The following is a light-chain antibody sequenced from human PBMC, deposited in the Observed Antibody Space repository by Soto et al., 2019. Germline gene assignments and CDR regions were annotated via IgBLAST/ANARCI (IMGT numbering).Light chain of an antibody. CDR1: SSNIGAGYD. V-gene: IGLV1-40*01. Sequence: QPVLTQPPSVSGAPGQRVTISCTGSSSNIGAGYDVHWYQQLPGAAPKLLIYGNSNRPSGVPDRFSGSKSGTSASLAITGLQAEDEADYYCQSYDSSLSGPSYVFGTGTKLT. CDR3: QSYDSSLSGPSYV. CDR2: GNS. J-gene: IGLJ1*01.